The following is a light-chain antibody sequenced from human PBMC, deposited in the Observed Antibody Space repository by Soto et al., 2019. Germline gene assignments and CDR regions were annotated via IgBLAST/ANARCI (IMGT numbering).Light chain of an antibody. J-gene: IGKJ1*01. V-gene: IGKV3-20*01. CDR2: GAS. CDR1: QSVSGSY. Sequence: EIVLTQSPGTLSLSPGERATLSCRASQSVSGSYLSWYQQKPGQAPRLLIYGASTRVTGIPDRFSGSGSGIDFTLTISKLEPEDFAVYYCQQSAGSPPWTYGQGTKVEVK. CDR3: QQSAGSPPWT.